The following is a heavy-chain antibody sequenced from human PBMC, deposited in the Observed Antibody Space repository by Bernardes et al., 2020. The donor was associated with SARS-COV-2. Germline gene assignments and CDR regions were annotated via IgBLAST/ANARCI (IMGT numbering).Heavy chain of an antibody. CDR1: GGSISSHY. CDR2: IYYSGST. Sequence: SEPLSLTCTVSGGSISSHYWSWIRQPPGKGLEWIGYIYYSGSTNYNPSLKSRVTISVDTSKNQFSLKLSSVTAADTAVYYCARAGSTSPPPHPNWYFDLWGRGTLVTVSS. V-gene: IGHV4-59*11. J-gene: IGHJ2*01. D-gene: IGHD2-2*01. CDR3: ARAGSTSPPPHPNWYFDL.